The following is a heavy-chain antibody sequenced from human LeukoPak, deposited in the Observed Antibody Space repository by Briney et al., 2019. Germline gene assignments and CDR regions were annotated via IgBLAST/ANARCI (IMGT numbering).Heavy chain of an antibody. Sequence: SETLSLTCTVSGGSISSGSYHWGRIRQPPEKGLEWIGSIYYSGNTYYNHPLKRRVTISVDTSKNQFSLKLSSVTAADTAVYYCARHRPGGYSYGVLDYWGQGTLVTVSS. D-gene: IGHD5-18*01. V-gene: IGHV4-39*01. J-gene: IGHJ4*02. CDR1: GGSISSGSYH. CDR3: ARHRPGGYSYGVLDY. CDR2: IYYSGNT.